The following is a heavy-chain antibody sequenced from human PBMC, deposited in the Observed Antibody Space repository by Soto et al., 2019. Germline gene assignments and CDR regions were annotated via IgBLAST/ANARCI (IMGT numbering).Heavy chain of an antibody. V-gene: IGHV2-5*02. CDR3: AHLNWISMI. CDR1: GFSLSTSGVG. J-gene: IGHJ6*02. Sequence: SAPTLVNPTQTLTLTCTFSGFSLSTSGVGVGRIRQPPGKALEWLALIYWDDDKRYSPSLKSRLTITKATSKNQVVLTMTNMDDVDKAQDYCAHLNWISMIWPQGPTATVSS. CDR2: IYWDDDK. D-gene: IGHD1-20*01.